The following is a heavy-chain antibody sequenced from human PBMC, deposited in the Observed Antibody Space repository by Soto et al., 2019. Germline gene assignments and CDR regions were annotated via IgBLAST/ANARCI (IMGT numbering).Heavy chain of an antibody. CDR3: ARGGYCSSTSCSNGGWFDP. Sequence: PSETLSLTCAVYGGSFSGYYWSWIRQPPGKGLEWIGEINHSGSTNYNPSLKSRVTISVDTSKNQFSLKLSSVTAADTAVYYCARGGYCSSTSCSNGGWFDPWGQGTLVTVSX. J-gene: IGHJ5*02. D-gene: IGHD2-2*01. V-gene: IGHV4-34*01. CDR2: INHSGST. CDR1: GGSFSGYY.